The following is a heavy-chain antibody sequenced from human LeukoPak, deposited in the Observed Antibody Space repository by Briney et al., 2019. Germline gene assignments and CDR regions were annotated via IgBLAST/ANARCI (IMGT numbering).Heavy chain of an antibody. D-gene: IGHD3-10*01. V-gene: IGHV3-9*01. Sequence: GRSLRLSCTASGFTFDDFAMHWVRQVPGKGLEWVLGITGNSGALHYADSVKGRFTISRDNAKNSLYLQMNSLRAEDTAVYYCGRHRSGSGTYFIDYWGQGTLVSVSS. CDR3: GRHRSGSGTYFIDY. J-gene: IGHJ4*02. CDR2: ITGNSGAL. CDR1: GFTFDDFA.